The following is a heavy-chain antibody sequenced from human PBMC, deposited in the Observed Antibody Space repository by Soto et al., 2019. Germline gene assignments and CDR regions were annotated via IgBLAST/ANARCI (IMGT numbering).Heavy chain of an antibody. CDR2: INHSGST. V-gene: IGHV4-34*01. CDR3: ARGSYCSGGSCYYPLYYYYMDV. CDR1: GGSFSGYY. D-gene: IGHD2-15*01. J-gene: IGHJ6*03. Sequence: GSLRLSCAVYGGSFSGYYWSWIRQPPGKGLEWIGEINHSGSTNYNPSLKSRVTISVDTSKNQFSLKLSSVTAADTAVYYCARGSYCSGGSCYYPLYYYYMDVWGKGTTVTVSS.